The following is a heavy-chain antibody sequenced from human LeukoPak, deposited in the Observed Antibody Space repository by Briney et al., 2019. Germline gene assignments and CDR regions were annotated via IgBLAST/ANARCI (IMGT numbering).Heavy chain of an antibody. Sequence: GRSLRLSCAASRFTFSSYAMHWVRQAPGKGLEWVAVIYSGGSTYYADSVKGRFTISRDNSKNTLYLQMNSLRAEDTAVYYCARDTPCDECPWGQGTLVTVSS. CDR2: IYSGGST. D-gene: IGHD2-21*01. J-gene: IGHJ5*02. V-gene: IGHV3-53*01. CDR1: RFTFSSYA. CDR3: ARDTPCDECP.